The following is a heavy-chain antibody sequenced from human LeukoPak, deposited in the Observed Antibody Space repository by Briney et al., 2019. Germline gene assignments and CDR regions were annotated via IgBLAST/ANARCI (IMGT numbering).Heavy chain of an antibody. J-gene: IGHJ6*02. CDR2: IYYSGST. D-gene: IGHD2-2*01. CDR3: ARLCSSTSCYAYYYYYGMDV. CDR1: GGSISSYY. V-gene: IGHV4-59*12. Sequence: SETLSLTCTVSGGSISSYYWSWIRQPPGKGLEWIGYIYYSGSTNYNPSLKSRVTISVDTSKNQFSLKLSSVTAADTAVYYCARLCSSTSCYAYYYYYGMDVWGQGTTVTVSS.